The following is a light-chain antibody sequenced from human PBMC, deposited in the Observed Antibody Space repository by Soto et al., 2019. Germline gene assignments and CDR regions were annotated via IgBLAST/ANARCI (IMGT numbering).Light chain of an antibody. CDR3: QQYDDLPLT. J-gene: IGKJ4*01. Sequence: DIQMTQSPSSLSASGRDRVTITCQASQNINNYLNWYQQKPGQAPRLLIYDASNLETGVPSRFSGSGSGTHFTFTISSLQPEDVATYYCQQYDDLPLTVGGGTKVDIK. CDR2: DAS. CDR1: QNINNY. V-gene: IGKV1-33*01.